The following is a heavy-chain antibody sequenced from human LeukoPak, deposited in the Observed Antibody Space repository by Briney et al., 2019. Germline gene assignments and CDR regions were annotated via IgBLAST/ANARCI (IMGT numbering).Heavy chain of an antibody. Sequence: GGSLRLSCAASGFTVSGTHMSWVRQAPGKGLEWVSAMYTGGTTYYADSVQGRFTISRDNSKNTLYLQMNSLRAEDTAVYYCAKDEATSGGGLASWGQGTLVTLFS. CDR2: MYTGGTT. CDR3: AKDEATSGGGLAS. CDR1: GFTVSGTH. D-gene: IGHD3-16*01. V-gene: IGHV3-53*01. J-gene: IGHJ4*02.